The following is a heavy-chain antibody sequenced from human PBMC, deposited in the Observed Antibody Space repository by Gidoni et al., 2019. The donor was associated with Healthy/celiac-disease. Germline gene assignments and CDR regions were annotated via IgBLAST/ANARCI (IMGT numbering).Heavy chain of an antibody. CDR3: TTAGGYSSGWYVGAWFDP. CDR1: GFTFSHAW. Sequence: EVQLVESGGGLVKPGGSLRLSCAASGFTFSHAWMNWVRQAPGKGLEWVGRIKSKTDGGTTDYAAPVKGRFTISRDDSKNTLYLQMNSLKTEDTAVYYCTTAGGYSSGWYVGAWFDPWGQGTLVTVSS. CDR2: IKSKTDGGTT. J-gene: IGHJ5*02. D-gene: IGHD6-19*01. V-gene: IGHV3-15*07.